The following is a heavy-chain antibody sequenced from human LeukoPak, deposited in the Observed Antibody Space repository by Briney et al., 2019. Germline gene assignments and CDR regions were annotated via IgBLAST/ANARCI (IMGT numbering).Heavy chain of an antibody. CDR1: GYTFSSYW. D-gene: IGHD3-3*01. Sequence: GESLRISCKGSGYTFSSYWIGWVRQMPGKGLEWMGIIYPGDSDTRYSPSLQGQVTISVDTSIGTAYLQWSSLKASDTAIYYCARQNDFRLDYWGQGTLVTVXS. CDR2: IYPGDSDT. J-gene: IGHJ4*02. CDR3: ARQNDFRLDY. V-gene: IGHV5-51*01.